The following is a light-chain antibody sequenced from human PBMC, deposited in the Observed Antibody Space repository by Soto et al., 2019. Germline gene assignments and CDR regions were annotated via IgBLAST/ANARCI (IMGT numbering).Light chain of an antibody. Sequence: QSVLTQPASVSGSPGQSITISCTGTSSNVGSYKLVSCYQQHPGKPPKLMIFEVNKRPSGVSNRFSGSKSGNTASLTISGLKVEDEADYYCCSSGGSPTYVFGTGTKVTVL. CDR3: CSSGGSPTYV. V-gene: IGLV2-23*02. CDR1: SSNVGSYKL. J-gene: IGLJ1*01. CDR2: EVN.